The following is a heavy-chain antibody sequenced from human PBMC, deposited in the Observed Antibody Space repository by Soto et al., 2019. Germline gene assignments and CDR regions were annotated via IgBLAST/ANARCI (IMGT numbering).Heavy chain of an antibody. J-gene: IGHJ3*02. CDR2: ISWDGGST. Sequence: EVQLVESGGVVVQPGGSLRLSCAASGFTFDDYTMHWVRQAPGKGLEWVSLISWDGGSTYYADSVKGRFTISRDNSKNSLYLQMNRLRTEDTALYYCAKDSPPFMSVLAFDIWGQGTMVTVSS. CDR1: GFTFDDYT. V-gene: IGHV3-43*01. CDR3: AKDSPPFMSVLAFDI.